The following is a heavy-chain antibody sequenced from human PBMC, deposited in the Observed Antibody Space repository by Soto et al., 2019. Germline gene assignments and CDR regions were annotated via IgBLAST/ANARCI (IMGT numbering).Heavy chain of an antibody. CDR3: GRSPYSLSYLAYFDY. Sequence: QVQLVESGGGVVQPGRSLRLSCAASGFTFSSYGMHWVRQAPGKGLEWVAVISYDGSNKYYADSVKGRFTISRDNSKNTLYLQMNSLSAEDTAVYYCGRSPYSLSYLAYFDYWGQGTLVTVSS. V-gene: IGHV3-30*03. CDR2: ISYDGSNK. J-gene: IGHJ4*02. D-gene: IGHD1-26*01. CDR1: GFTFSSYG.